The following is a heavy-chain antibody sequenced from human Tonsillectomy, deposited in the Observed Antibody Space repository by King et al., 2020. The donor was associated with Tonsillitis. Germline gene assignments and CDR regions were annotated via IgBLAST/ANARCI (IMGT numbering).Heavy chain of an antibody. CDR3: AKGGVRGVIISYFDY. Sequence: VQLVESGGGLVQPGGSLRLSCAPSGFTFSSYAMSWVRQAPGNGLEWVSALSFRGCSAYCAFSVKCRFTISRDNSKNTLYLQMNSLRAEDTAVYYCAKGGVRGVIISYFDYWGQGTLVTVSS. J-gene: IGHJ4*02. D-gene: IGHD3-10*01. CDR2: LSFRGCSA. CDR1: GFTFSSYA. V-gene: IGHV3-23*04.